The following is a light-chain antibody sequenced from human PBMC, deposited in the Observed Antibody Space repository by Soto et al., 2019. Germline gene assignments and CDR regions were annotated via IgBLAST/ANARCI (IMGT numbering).Light chain of an antibody. CDR2: DVS. J-gene: IGKJ4*01. CDR3: QQYFSYPLT. V-gene: IGKV1-5*01. CDR1: QSLGTW. Sequence: DIQMTQSPSTLSASVGDRVIITCRASQSLGTWLAWYQQKPGTAPVLLIYDVSRLESGVPSRFSGRGSGTEFTLTICSLQPDDLATYCCQQYFSYPLTFGGGTKVDIK.